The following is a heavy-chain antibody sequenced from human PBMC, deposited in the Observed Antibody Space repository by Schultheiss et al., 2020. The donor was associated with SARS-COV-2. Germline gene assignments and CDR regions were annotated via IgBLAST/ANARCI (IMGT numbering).Heavy chain of an antibody. J-gene: IGHJ4*02. CDR3: VKDYEGRGSSYYYFDN. CDR2: SNRNGGI. Sequence: SCAASGFTFSNYAMTWVRQAPGKGLVWVAHSNRNGGIDYADSVKGRFTISRDNARNTLYLQMSRLRPEDTALYYCVKDYEGRGSSYYYFDNWGQGTLVTVSS. V-gene: IGHV3-23*01. CDR1: GFTFSNYA. D-gene: IGHD3-22*01.